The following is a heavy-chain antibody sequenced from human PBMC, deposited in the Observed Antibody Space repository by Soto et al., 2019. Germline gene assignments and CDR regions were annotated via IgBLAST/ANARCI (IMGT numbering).Heavy chain of an antibody. CDR3: ARVHVDYWYFDL. CDR2: IYYTGTT. CDR1: GGSINSYY. Sequence: QVQLQESGPGLVKPSETLSLTCTVSGGSINSYYWSWIRQPPGRGLEWIGYIYYTGTTNHNPSLRGRATLSADTSNNQFSLKLSSVTAADTAVYYCARVHVDYWYFDLWGRGTLVTVSS. J-gene: IGHJ2*01. V-gene: IGHV4-59*01.